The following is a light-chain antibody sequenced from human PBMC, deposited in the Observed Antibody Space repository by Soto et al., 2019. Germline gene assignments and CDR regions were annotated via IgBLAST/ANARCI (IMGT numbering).Light chain of an antibody. V-gene: IGLV3-21*04. CDR3: QVWDSSSDPHYV. J-gene: IGLJ1*01. Sequence: SYELTQPPSVSVAPGKTARITCGGNNIGSKSVHWYQQKPGQAPVLVIYYDSDRPSGIPERFSGSNSGNTATLTISRVEVGDEADYYCQVWDSSSDPHYVFGTGTKLTVL. CDR1: NIGSKS. CDR2: YDS.